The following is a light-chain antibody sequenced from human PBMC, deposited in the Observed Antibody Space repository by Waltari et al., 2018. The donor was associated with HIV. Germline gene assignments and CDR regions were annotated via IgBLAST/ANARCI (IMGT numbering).Light chain of an antibody. CDR1: ESLVHSDGNTY. CDR3: MQGTHSPPYT. CDR2: KVS. J-gene: IGKJ2*01. V-gene: IGKV2-30*02. Sequence: DVVMTQSPLSLPVTLGQPASLSCRSSESLVHSDGNTYLTWFQQRPGQSPRPLIYKVSNRDSGVPDRFSGSGSGTDFTLKISRVEAEDVGVYYCMQGTHSPPYTFGQGTKLEIK.